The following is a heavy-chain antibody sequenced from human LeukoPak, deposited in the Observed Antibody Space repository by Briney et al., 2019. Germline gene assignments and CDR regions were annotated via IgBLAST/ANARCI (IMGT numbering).Heavy chain of an antibody. Sequence: SETLSLTCTVSGGSVSSGTYYWYWIRQPPGKGLEWIGYIHYSGSTNYNPSLKTRVTISVDTFKNQFSLKLSSATAADTAVYYCARIFGSGPGEYTWFDPWGQGTLVTVSS. CDR1: GGSVSSGTYY. J-gene: IGHJ5*02. CDR3: ARIFGSGPGEYTWFDP. CDR2: IHYSGST. D-gene: IGHD3-10*01. V-gene: IGHV4-61*01.